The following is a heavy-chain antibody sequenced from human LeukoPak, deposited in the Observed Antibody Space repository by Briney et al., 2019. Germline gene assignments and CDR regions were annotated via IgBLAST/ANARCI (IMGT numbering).Heavy chain of an antibody. D-gene: IGHD5-18*01. J-gene: IGHJ6*03. CDR2: IYSGGST. CDR1: EFSVGSNY. V-gene: IGHV3-53*01. CDR3: AREIRGYSYGYRYYMDV. Sequence: GGSLRLSCAASEFSVGSNYMTWVRQAPGKGLEWVSLIYSGGSTYYADSVKGRFTISRDNSKNTLYLQMNSLRAEDTAVYYCAREIRGYSYGYRYYMDVWGKGTTVTISS.